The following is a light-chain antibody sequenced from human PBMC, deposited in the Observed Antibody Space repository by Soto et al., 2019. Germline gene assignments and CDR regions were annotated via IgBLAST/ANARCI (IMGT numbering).Light chain of an antibody. V-gene: IGKV1-5*01. CDR2: DAS. CDR1: QNIRNG. J-gene: IGKJ1*01. CDR3: QQYETFSGT. Sequence: DIQMTQSPSTLSASVGDSVTITCRASQNIRNGLAWYQQKPGKAPNPLIYDASSLKSGVPARFSGSGSGTEFTLTISSLQPDDFATYYCQQYETFSGTFGPGTKVDIK.